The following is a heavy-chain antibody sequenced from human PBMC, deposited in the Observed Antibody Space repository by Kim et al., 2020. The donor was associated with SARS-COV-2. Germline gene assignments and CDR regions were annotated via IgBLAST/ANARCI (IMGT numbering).Heavy chain of an antibody. J-gene: IGHJ4*02. CDR3: AKGRIGGSGSYYFDY. D-gene: IGHD3-10*01. V-gene: IGHV3-23*01. CDR2: ISGSGDST. Sequence: GGSLRLSCAASRFTFSNYAMSWVRQAPGKGLEWVSGISGSGDSTYYADSVKGRFTISRDNSKNTLYLQMNSLRVEGTAVYYCAKGRIGGSGSYYFDYWGQGSLVTVSS. CDR1: RFTFSNYA.